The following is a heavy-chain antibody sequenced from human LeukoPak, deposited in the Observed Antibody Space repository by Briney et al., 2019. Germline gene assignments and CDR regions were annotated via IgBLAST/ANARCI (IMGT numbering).Heavy chain of an antibody. Sequence: GGSLRLSCAASGFTFSSYAMSWVRQAPGKGLEWVSIISAGGGDTYDADSVKGRFTISRDNSKNTLDLQMNSLSAEDTAVYYCAKFDGYNSRSAFDIWGQGTMVTVSS. D-gene: IGHD5-12*01. CDR1: GFTFSSYA. V-gene: IGHV3-23*01. CDR3: AKFDGYNSRSAFDI. CDR2: ISAGGGDT. J-gene: IGHJ3*02.